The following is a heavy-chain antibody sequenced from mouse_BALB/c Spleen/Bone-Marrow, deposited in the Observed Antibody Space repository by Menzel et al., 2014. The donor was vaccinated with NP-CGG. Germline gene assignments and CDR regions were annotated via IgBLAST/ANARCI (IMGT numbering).Heavy chain of an antibody. Sequence: VQLQQSGAELVKPGASVKLSCTASGFNIKDIYMHWVKQRPEQGLEWIGRIDPANGNTKYDPKFQGRATITADTSSNTGYLQLSSVTSEDTAVYYGARYDYGWYFAVWGAGTTVTVSS. V-gene: IGHV14-3*02. D-gene: IGHD2-4*01. J-gene: IGHJ1*01. CDR3: ARYDYGWYFAV. CDR2: IDPANGNT. CDR1: GFNIKDIY.